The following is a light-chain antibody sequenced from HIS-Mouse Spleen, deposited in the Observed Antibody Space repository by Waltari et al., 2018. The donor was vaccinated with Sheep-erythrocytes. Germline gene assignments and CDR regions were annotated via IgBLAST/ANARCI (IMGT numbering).Light chain of an antibody. J-gene: IGLJ2*01. CDR1: KLGDTY. CDR3: QAWDSSTAWNVV. Sequence: SYELTQPPSVSVSPGQTASITCSGDKLGDTYACWYQQKPGQSPLLVIYQDSKRPSGIPERFSGSNSGNTATLTISGTQAMDEADYYCQAWDSSTAWNVVFGGGTKLTVL. CDR2: QDS. V-gene: IGLV3-1*01.